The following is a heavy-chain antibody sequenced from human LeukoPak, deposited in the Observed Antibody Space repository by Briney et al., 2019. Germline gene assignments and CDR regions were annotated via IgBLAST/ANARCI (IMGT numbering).Heavy chain of an antibody. J-gene: IGHJ4*02. Sequence: GGSLRLSCAASGFTFDDYAMHWVRQAPGKGLEWVSGISWNSGSIGYADSVKGRFTISRDNAKNSLYLQMNSLRAEDTAVYYCAKDSTYYYDSSGITRSGFDYWGQGTLVTVSS. CDR1: GFTFDDYA. CDR2: ISWNSGSI. D-gene: IGHD3-22*01. CDR3: AKDSTYYYDSSGITRSGFDY. V-gene: IGHV3-9*01.